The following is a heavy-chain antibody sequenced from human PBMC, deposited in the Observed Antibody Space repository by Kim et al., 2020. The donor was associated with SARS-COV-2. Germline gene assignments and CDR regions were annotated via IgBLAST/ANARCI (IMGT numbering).Heavy chain of an antibody. CDR2: IYSGGST. CDR1: GFTVSSNY. Sequence: GGSLRLSCAASGFTVSSNYMSWVRQAPGKGLEWVSVIYSGGSTYYADSVNGRFTISRDNSKNTLYLQMNSLRAEDTAVYYCARVASTTVVTLYYFDYWGQGTLVTVSS. V-gene: IGHV3-53*01. J-gene: IGHJ4*02. D-gene: IGHD4-17*01. CDR3: ARVASTTVVTLYYFDY.